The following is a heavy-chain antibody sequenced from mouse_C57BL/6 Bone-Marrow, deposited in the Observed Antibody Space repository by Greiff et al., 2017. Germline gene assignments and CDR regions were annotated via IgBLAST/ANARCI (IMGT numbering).Heavy chain of an antibody. CDR3: AKGRYYGSSYVNAMDY. D-gene: IGHD1-1*01. CDR1: GFSLTSYG. CDR2: IWRGGST. Sequence: VKLQQSGPGLVQPSQSLSITCTVSGFSLTSYGVHWVRQSPGKGLEWLGVIWRGGSTDYNAAFMSRLSITKDNSKSQVFFKMNSLQADDTAIYYCAKGRYYGSSYVNAMDYWGQGTSVTVSS. V-gene: IGHV2-5*01. J-gene: IGHJ4*01.